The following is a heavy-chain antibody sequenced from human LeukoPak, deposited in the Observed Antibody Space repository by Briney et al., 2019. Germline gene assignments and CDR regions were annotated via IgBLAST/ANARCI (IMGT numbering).Heavy chain of an antibody. CDR2: ISWNSGSI. CDR3: AKDIRAWNYDFWSGYYTGYYYYGMDV. J-gene: IGHJ6*02. Sequence: PGGSLRLSCAASGFTFDDYAMHWVRQAPGKGLEWVSGISWNSGSIGYADSVKGRFTISRDNAKNSLYLQMNSLRAEDTALYYCAKDIRAWNYDFWSGYYTGYYYYGMDVWGQGTTVTVSS. D-gene: IGHD3-3*01. V-gene: IGHV3-9*01. CDR1: GFTFDDYA.